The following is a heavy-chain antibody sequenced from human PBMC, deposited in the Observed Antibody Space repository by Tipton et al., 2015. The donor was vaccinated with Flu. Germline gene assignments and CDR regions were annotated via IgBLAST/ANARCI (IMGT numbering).Heavy chain of an antibody. Sequence: TLSLTCNVSGDSISTGSLYWNWIRQPAGKALEWIGRIYTTGSTTYNPSLKGRVTMSVDTSKNQFSLKLSSVTAADTAVYYCARACGSGGNRWFDPWGQGALVTVSS. D-gene: IGHD2-15*01. CDR1: GDSISTGSLY. CDR3: ARACGSGGNRWFDP. CDR2: IYTTGST. V-gene: IGHV4-61*02. J-gene: IGHJ5*02.